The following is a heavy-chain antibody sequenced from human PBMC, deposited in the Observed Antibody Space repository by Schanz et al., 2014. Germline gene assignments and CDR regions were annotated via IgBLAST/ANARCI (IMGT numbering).Heavy chain of an antibody. CDR2: ISVYTGNT. D-gene: IGHD3-3*01. CDR3: ARSAGRDFWSGYYTRFDY. Sequence: QIQLVQSGPEVKKPGATVKVSCKASGYTFTSYGISWVRQAPGQGLEWMGWISVYTGNTKYGQKVQGRVTMTADTSTNTAYMELRSLRSDDTAVYYCARSAGRDFWSGYYTRFDYWGQGTLVTVSS. J-gene: IGHJ4*02. V-gene: IGHV1-18*01. CDR1: GYTFTSYG.